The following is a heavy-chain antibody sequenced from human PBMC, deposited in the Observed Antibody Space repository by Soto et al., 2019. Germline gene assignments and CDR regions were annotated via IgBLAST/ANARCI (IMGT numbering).Heavy chain of an antibody. CDR1: GFTFSSYA. D-gene: IGHD2-15*01. J-gene: IGHJ1*01. CDR3: AKGRARCGGSWDEYFEN. V-gene: IGHV3-23*01. CDR2: ISGSGGST. Sequence: GGSLRLSCAASGFTFSSYAMSWVRQAPGKGLEWVSAISGSGGSTYYADSVKGRFTISRDNSKNTLYLQMNSLRAEDTAVYYCAKGRARCGGSWDEYFENWGQGTLVTVSS.